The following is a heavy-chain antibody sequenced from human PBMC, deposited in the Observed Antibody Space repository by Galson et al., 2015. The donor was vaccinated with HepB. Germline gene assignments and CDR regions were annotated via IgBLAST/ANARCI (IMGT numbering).Heavy chain of an antibody. J-gene: IGHJ4*02. CDR1: GYTFIGHY. V-gene: IGHV1-2*02. Sequence: SVKVSCKASGYTFIGHYIQWVRQAPGLGLEWMGWINPHTGGTDFAQKFQGRDTMTADTSISTAYMDLSSLTSDDTALYYCVRDQTYSSQYYFDYWGQGTLVAVSS. D-gene: IGHD2-15*01. CDR3: VRDQTYSSQYYFDY. CDR2: INPHTGGT.